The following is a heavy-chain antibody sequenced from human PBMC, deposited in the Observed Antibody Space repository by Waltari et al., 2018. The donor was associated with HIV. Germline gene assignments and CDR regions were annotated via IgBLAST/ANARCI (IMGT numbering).Heavy chain of an antibody. Sequence: QVQLVQSGAEVKKPGASVTVSCKASGYTFTGYYLHWVRQAPGHGLEWMGWINPNSGGTNYAQKFQGRVTMTRDTSISTAYMELSRLRSDDTAVYYCASANYYDSSGYYNDAFDIWGQGTMVTVSS. J-gene: IGHJ3*02. CDR2: INPNSGGT. CDR1: GYTFTGYY. D-gene: IGHD3-22*01. V-gene: IGHV1-2*02. CDR3: ASANYYDSSGYYNDAFDI.